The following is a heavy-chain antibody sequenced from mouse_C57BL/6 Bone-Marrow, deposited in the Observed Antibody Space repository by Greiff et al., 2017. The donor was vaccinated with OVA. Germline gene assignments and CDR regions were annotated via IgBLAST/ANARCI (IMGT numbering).Heavy chain of an antibody. D-gene: IGHD1-1*01. CDR2: IHPNSGST. V-gene: IGHV1-64*01. CDR1: GYTFTSYW. J-gene: IGHJ4*01. Sequence: QVQLQQPGAELVKPGASVKLSCKASGYTFTSYWMHWVKQRPGQGLEWIGMIHPNSGSTNSNEKFKSKATLTVDKSSSTAYMQLSSLTSEDSAVYYCARDLIYYYGSSYGNAMDYWGQGTSVTVSS. CDR3: ARDLIYYYGSSYGNAMDY.